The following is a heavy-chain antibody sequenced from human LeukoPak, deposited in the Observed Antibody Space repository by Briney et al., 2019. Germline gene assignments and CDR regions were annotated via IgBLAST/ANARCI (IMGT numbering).Heavy chain of an antibody. D-gene: IGHD3-3*01. J-gene: IGHJ4*02. Sequence: ASVKVSCKASGYTFTGYYMHWVRQAPGQGLEWMGRINPNSGGTNYAQKFQGRVTMTRDTSISTAYMELSRLRSDDTAVYYCARCDFWSGYYSGDYFDYWGQGTLVIVSS. CDR1: GYTFTGYY. V-gene: IGHV1-2*06. CDR2: INPNSGGT. CDR3: ARCDFWSGYYSGDYFDY.